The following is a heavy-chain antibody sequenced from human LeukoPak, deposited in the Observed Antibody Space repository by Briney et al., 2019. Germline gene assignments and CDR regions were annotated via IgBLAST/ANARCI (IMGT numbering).Heavy chain of an antibody. V-gene: IGHV4-38-2*02. D-gene: IGHD3-10*01. CDR2: IYHSGST. CDR3: ARDCPRFGGFGELRVGY. J-gene: IGHJ4*02. Sequence: SETLSLTCTVSGYSISSGYYWGWIRQPPGKGLEWIGSIYHSGSTYYNPSLKSRVTISVDTSKNQFSLKLSSVTAADTAVYYCARDCPRFGGFGELRVGYWGQGTLVTVSS. CDR1: GYSISSGYY.